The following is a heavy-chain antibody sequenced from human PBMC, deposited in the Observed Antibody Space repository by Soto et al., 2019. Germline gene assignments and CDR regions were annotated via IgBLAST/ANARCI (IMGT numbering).Heavy chain of an antibody. D-gene: IGHD3-10*01. CDR1: GGSISSGGYS. Sequence: SETLSLTCAVSGGSISSGGYSWSWIRQPPGKGLEWIGYIYHSGSTYYNPSLKSRVTISVDRSKNQFSLKLSSVTAADTAVYYCARENVLLWFGELRRGWFDPWGQGTLVTVSS. J-gene: IGHJ5*02. CDR3: ARENVLLWFGELRRGWFDP. V-gene: IGHV4-30-2*01. CDR2: IYHSGST.